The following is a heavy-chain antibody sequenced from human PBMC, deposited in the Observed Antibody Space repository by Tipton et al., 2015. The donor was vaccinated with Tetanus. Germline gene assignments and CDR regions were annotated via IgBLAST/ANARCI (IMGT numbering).Heavy chain of an antibody. Sequence: GLVKPSETLSLTCAVYGGSLSAYYWSWIRQSPGKGLEWIGEINHSGSTTYSPSFKSRVTISVDTPKNQFSLKLTSLTVADTAVYYRARGVSYSDGPRGFDLWGRGTLVTVSS. V-gene: IGHV4-34*01. CDR2: INHSGST. CDR3: ARGVSYSDGPRGFDL. CDR1: GGSLSAYY. D-gene: IGHD5-18*01. J-gene: IGHJ2*01.